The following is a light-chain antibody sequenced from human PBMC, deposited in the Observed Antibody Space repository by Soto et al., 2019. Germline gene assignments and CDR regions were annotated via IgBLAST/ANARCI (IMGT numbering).Light chain of an antibody. V-gene: IGKV3-20*01. CDR1: QSVRSNS. J-gene: IGKJ3*01. CDR2: GAS. CDR3: QQYGSSPFT. Sequence: PGESATLSCTASQSVRSNSLAWYQQKPGQAPRLLMFGASGRATGTPPRFSGRGSGTDFTLTISRLEPEDFAVYYCQQYGSSPFTFGPGTKVDIK.